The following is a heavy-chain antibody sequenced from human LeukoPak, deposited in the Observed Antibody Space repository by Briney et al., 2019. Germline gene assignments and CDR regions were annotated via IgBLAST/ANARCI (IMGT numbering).Heavy chain of an antibody. CDR1: GFAFDDYA. V-gene: IGHV3-9*01. J-gene: IGHJ6*02. CDR3: AKDLARFLYNSGSYYKAYDYGMDV. CDR2: INWNGGST. D-gene: IGHD3-10*01. Sequence: GGSLRLSCAASGFAFDDYAMHWVRQAPGKGLEWVSGINWNGGSTDYATSVMGRFTISRDNAKNSLFLQMNSLRPENTALYYCAKDLARFLYNSGSYYKAYDYGMDVWGQGTTVTVS.